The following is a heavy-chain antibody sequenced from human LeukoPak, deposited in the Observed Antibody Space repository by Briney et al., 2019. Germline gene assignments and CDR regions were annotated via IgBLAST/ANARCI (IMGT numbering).Heavy chain of an antibody. D-gene: IGHD6-13*01. Sequence: GGSLRLSCAASGFTFSSYSMNWIRQAPGKGLEWVSSISSSSSYIYYADSVKGRFTISRDNAKNSLYLQMNSLRAEDTAVYYCARGAAAAYDAFDIWGQGTMVTVSS. CDR1: GFTFSSYS. CDR2: ISSSSSYI. CDR3: ARGAAAAYDAFDI. J-gene: IGHJ3*02. V-gene: IGHV3-21*01.